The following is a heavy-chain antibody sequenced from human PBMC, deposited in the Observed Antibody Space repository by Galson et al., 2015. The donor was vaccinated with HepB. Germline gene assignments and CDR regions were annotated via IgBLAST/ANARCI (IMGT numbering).Heavy chain of an antibody. CDR1: GFTFSSYG. CDR2: IRYDGDYK. CDR3: AKGWYNDY. J-gene: IGHJ4*02. D-gene: IGHD1-14*01. V-gene: IGHV3-30*02. Sequence: SLRLSCAASGFTFSSYGMHWVRQAPGKGLEWVAFIRYDGDYKNYADSVKGRFTISRDNSKNTLYVQMNSLKPEDTAMYYCAKGWYNDYWGQGTLVTVSS.